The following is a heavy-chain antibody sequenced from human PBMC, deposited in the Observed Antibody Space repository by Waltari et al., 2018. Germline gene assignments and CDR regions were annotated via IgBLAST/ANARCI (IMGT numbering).Heavy chain of an antibody. Sequence: EVQLVESGGVVVQPGGSLRLSCAHSGLTFDDYAMHWVRQAPGKGLEWVSLISWEGSTTSYADSVKGRFTISRDNSKNSLYLQMNSLRAEDNALYYCAKDSRGYSGWVDYWGQGTLVTVSS. J-gene: IGHJ4*02. CDR1: GLTFDDYA. CDR3: AKDSRGYSGWVDY. D-gene: IGHD6-19*01. V-gene: IGHV3-43D*03. CDR2: ISWEGSTT.